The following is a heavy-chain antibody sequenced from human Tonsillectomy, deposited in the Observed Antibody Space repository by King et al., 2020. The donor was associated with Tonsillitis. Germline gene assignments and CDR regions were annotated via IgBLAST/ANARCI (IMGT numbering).Heavy chain of an antibody. J-gene: IGHJ4*02. CDR2: VKSKTDGGTT. CDR3: TTGWRFGDFLSPTSYLDY. V-gene: IGHV3-15*01. D-gene: IGHD3-10*01. CDR1: GFTFSNAW. Sequence: VQLVESGGGLVKPGGSLRLSCEASGFTFSNAWLSWVRQAPGKGLEWVGRVKSKTDGGTTDYAAPVKGRFTISRDESKHTLYLQLNSLKTEDTAVYYCTTGWRFGDFLSPTSYLDYWGQGTQVTVSS.